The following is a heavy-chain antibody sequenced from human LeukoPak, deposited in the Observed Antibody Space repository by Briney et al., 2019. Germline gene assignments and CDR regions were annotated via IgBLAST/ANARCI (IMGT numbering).Heavy chain of an antibody. J-gene: IGHJ4*02. V-gene: IGHV3-30*18. CDR2: ISYDGKVT. D-gene: IGHD3-10*01. Sequence: GGSLRLSCAASGFTFSNFGMHWVRQAPGKGLEWMAVISYDGKVTYYADSVKGRFTISRDNSRNTLYLQMTSLRGEDTALYYCAKERDYRVSTSCDYWGQGTQVTVSS. CDR1: GFTFSNFG. CDR3: AKERDYRVSTSCDY.